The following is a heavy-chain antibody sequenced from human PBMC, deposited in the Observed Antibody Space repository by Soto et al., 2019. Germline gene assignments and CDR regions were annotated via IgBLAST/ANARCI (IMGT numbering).Heavy chain of an antibody. Sequence: GGSLRLSCAASGFTFSSYAMSWVRQAPGKGLGYVSAISGSEVSTYYADSVRGRFTIFRDNSKNTLYLQMNSLRAEDTAVYYCAKARFYDSSAYNDYWGQGTQVTVSS. CDR3: AKARFYDSSAYNDY. J-gene: IGHJ4*02. D-gene: IGHD3-22*01. CDR2: ISGSEVST. CDR1: GFTFSSYA. V-gene: IGHV3-23*01.